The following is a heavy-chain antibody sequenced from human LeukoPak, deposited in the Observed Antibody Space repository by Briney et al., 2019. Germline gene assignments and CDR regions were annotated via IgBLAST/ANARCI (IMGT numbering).Heavy chain of an antibody. J-gene: IGHJ5*02. V-gene: IGHV4-59*12. CDR3: ARDALETTVTTFTKGYNWFDP. Sequence: KPSETLSLTCTVSGGSISSYYWSWIRQPPGKGLEWIGYIYYSGSTNYNPSLKSRVTISVDTSKNQFSLKLSSVTAADTAVYYCARDALETTVTTFTKGYNWFDPWGQGTLVTVSS. CDR1: GGSISSYY. D-gene: IGHD4-11*01. CDR2: IYYSGST.